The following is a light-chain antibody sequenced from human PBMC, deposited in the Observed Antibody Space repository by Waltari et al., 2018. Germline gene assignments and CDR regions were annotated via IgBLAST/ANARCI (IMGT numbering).Light chain of an antibody. Sequence: QSVLTQPPSVSGAPGKRVTISCTGSSSNIGSPYNVHWYQQVPGRAPKLLIYDDSHRPSGVPDRFSGSKSGTSASLAITGLQAEDEAEYFCQSYDSGLNGLFFGGGTKVTVL. CDR1: SSNIGSPYN. J-gene: IGLJ2*01. CDR3: QSYDSGLNGLF. CDR2: DDS. V-gene: IGLV1-40*01.